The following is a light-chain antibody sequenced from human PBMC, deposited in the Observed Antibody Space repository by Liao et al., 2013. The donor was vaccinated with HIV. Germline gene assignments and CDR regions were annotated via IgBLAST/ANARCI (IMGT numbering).Light chain of an antibody. V-gene: IGLV3-21*01. CDR2: YDS. Sequence: SYVVTQPPAVSVAPGKTANISCGGSNIGTKAVHWYQQKPGQAPVVLIFYDSDRPSGIPERFSGSNSGNTATLTISRVEAGDEADYYCQAWDSSTFNYVFGTGTKVTVL. J-gene: IGLJ1*01. CDR1: NIGTKA. CDR3: QAWDSSTFNYV.